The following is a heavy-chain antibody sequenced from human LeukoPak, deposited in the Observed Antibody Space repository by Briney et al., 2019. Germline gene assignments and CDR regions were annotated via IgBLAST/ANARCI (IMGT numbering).Heavy chain of an antibody. CDR2: IYHGSA. D-gene: IGHD6-19*01. CDR1: GGSISCYY. Sequence: SETLSLTCTVSGGSISCYYWTWIRQPPGKGLEWIGYIYHGSATYNPSLESRVTLSMDTSKNQYSLKMTSVTAADTAVYYCAREGGRQWLVSGALDSWGQGTLVTVSS. V-gene: IGHV4-59*01. CDR3: AREGGRQWLVSGALDS. J-gene: IGHJ5*01.